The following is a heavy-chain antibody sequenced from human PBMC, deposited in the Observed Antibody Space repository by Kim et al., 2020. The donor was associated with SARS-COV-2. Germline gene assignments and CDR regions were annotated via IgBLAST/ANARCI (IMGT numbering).Heavy chain of an antibody. D-gene: IGHD6-6*01. CDR2: ISSSSSYI. Sequence: GGSLRLSCAASGFTFSSYSMNWVRQAPGKGLEWVSSISSSSSYIYYADSVKGRFTISRDNAKNSLYLQMNSLRAEDTAVYYCARDPAPRFKQLVGDAFDIWGQGTMVTVSS. V-gene: IGHV3-21*01. J-gene: IGHJ3*02. CDR3: ARDPAPRFKQLVGDAFDI. CDR1: GFTFSSYS.